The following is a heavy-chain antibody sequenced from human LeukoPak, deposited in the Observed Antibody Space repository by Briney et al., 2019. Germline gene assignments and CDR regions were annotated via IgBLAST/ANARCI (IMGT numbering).Heavy chain of an antibody. CDR3: ATDRYDFWSGSTGPRFDP. D-gene: IGHD3-3*01. V-gene: IGHV1-24*01. CDR2: FDPEDGET. Sequence: ASVKVSCKVSGYTLTELSMHWVRQAPGKGLEWMGGFDPEDGETIYAQKFQGRVTMTEDTSTDTAYVELSSLRSEDTAVYYCATDRYDFWSGSTGPRFDPWGQGTLVTVSS. J-gene: IGHJ5*02. CDR1: GYTLTELS.